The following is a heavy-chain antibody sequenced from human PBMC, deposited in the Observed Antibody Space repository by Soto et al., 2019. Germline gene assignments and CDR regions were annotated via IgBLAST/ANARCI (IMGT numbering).Heavy chain of an antibody. CDR3: ARDIGYGGNSVWLNYYYGMDV. D-gene: IGHD4-17*01. CDR2: ISSSSSTI. V-gene: IGHV3-48*02. Sequence: GGSLRLSCAASGFNFSSYSMNWVRQAPGKGLEWVSYISSSSSTIYYADSVKGRFTISRDNAKNSLYLQMNSLRDEDTAVYYCARDIGYGGNSVWLNYYYGMDVWGQGTTVTVSS. CDR1: GFNFSSYS. J-gene: IGHJ6*02.